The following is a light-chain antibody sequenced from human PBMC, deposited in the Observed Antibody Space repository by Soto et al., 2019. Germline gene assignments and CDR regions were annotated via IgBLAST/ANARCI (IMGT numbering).Light chain of an antibody. V-gene: IGLV2-14*01. J-gene: IGLJ2*01. CDR2: EVS. Sequence: QSVLTQPASVCGSPGQSITISCTGTSSDVGGYNYVSWYQQHPGKAPKLMIYEVSNRPSGVSNRFSGSKSGNTASLIISGLQAEDEADYYCSSVAVSPVVFGGGTKLTLL. CDR3: SSVAVSPVV. CDR1: SSDVGGYNY.